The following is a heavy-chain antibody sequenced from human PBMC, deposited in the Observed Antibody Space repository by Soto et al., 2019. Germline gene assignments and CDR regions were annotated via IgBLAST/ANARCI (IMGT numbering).Heavy chain of an antibody. CDR2: ISYDGSNK. V-gene: IGHV3-30-3*01. D-gene: IGHD4-17*01. CDR1: GFTFSSYA. Sequence: GGSLRLSCAASGFTFSSYAMHWVLQAPGKGLEWVAVISYDGSNKYYADSVKGRFTISRDNSKNTLYLQMNSLRAEDTAVYYCAREGGYGYFDYWGQGTLVTVSS. J-gene: IGHJ4*02. CDR3: AREGGYGYFDY.